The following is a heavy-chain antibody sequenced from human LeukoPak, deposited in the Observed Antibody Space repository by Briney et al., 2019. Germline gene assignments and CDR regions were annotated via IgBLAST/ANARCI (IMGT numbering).Heavy chain of an antibody. CDR3: ARDRGRYGDYSGWFDP. J-gene: IGHJ5*02. CDR1: GGSISSYY. Sequence: PSETLSLTCTVSGGSISSYYWSWIRQPPGKGLEWIGYIYYSGSTNYNPSLKSRVTISVDTSKNQFSLKLSSVTAADTAVYYCARDRGRYGDYSGWFDPWGQGTLVTVSS. D-gene: IGHD4-17*01. CDR2: IYYSGST. V-gene: IGHV4-59*01.